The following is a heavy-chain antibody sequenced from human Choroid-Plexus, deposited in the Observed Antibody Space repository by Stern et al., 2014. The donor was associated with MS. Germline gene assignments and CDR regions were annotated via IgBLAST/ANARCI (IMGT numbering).Heavy chain of an antibody. CDR3: ARDQRGITIFGVVTDYYYLGMDV. J-gene: IGHJ6*02. CDR2: INPNTGGP. V-gene: IGHV1-2*02. CDR1: GYIFTGYY. Sequence: VQLVESGAEVKKPGASVKVSCKTSGYIFTGYYIHWVRQAPGQGLEWMAWINPNTGGPKYAQKFQGRVTMSRDTSISTAYVGLSSLTSDDTAVYYCARDQRGITIFGVVTDYYYLGMDVWGQGTTVTVSS. D-gene: IGHD3-3*01.